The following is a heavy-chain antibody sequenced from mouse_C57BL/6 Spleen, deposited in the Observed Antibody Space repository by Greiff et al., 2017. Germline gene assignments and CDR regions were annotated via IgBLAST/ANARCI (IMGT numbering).Heavy chain of an antibody. D-gene: IGHD2-1*01. Sequence: VKLQESGPELVKPGASVKISCKASGYAFSSSWMNWVKQRPGKGLEWIGRIYPGDGDTNYNGKFKGKATLTADKSSSTAYMQLSSLTSEDSAVYFCARGGNYAYWGQGTTLTVSS. CDR3: ARGGNYAY. J-gene: IGHJ2*01. CDR1: GYAFSSSW. V-gene: IGHV1-82*01. CDR2: IYPGDGDT.